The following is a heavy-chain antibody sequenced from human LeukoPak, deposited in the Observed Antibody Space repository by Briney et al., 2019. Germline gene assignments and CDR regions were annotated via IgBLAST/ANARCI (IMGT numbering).Heavy chain of an antibody. V-gene: IGHV1-46*01. CDR3: AREIGPRQLHLWGSAFDY. Sequence: ASVKVSCTASGYTFINYYMHWVRQAPGQGLEWMGIINPSGGRPSYAQKFQGRVTMTRDTSTSTVYMELNSLRSEDTAVYYCAREIGPRQLHLWGSAFDYWGQGTLVTVSS. CDR1: GYTFINYY. CDR2: INPSGGRP. D-gene: IGHD5-18*01. J-gene: IGHJ4*02.